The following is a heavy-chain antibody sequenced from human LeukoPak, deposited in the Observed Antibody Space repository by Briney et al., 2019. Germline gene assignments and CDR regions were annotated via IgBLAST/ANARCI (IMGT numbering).Heavy chain of an antibody. J-gene: IGHJ4*02. CDR2: IRYDGSNK. CDR1: GFTFSSYG. Sequence: GGSLRLSCAASGFTFSSYGMHWVRQAPGKGLEWVAFIRYDGSNKYYADSVKGRFTISRDNSKNTPYLQMNSLRAEDTAVYYCAKFWYCSSTSCPGEDYWGQGTLVTVSS. CDR3: AKFWYCSSTSCPGEDY. D-gene: IGHD2-2*01. V-gene: IGHV3-30*02.